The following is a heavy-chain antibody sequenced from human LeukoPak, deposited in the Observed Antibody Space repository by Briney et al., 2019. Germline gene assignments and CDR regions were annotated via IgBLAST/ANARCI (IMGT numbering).Heavy chain of an antibody. CDR3: ARGIAAAGTALYN. J-gene: IGHJ4*02. Sequence: GGSLRLSCAVSGFTVSSNYMSWVRQAPGKGLEWVSVIYSDGSTYSADSVKGRFTISRDNSKNTLYLQINSLRAEDTAVYYCARGIAAAGTALYNWGQGTLLTVSS. D-gene: IGHD6-13*01. CDR1: GFTVSSNY. V-gene: IGHV3-53*01. CDR2: IYSDGST.